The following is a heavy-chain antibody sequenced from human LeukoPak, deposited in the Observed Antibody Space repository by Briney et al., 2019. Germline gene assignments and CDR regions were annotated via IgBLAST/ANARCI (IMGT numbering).Heavy chain of an antibody. CDR1: GYTFTSYG. V-gene: IGHV1-18*01. CDR3: ARGRRIIAVAGPRSNWFDP. CDR2: ISAYNGNT. Sequence: ASVKVSCKASGYTFTSYGISWVRQAPGQGLEWMGWISAYNGNTNYAQKLQGRVTMTTDTSTSTAYMELRSLRSDDTAVYYCARGRRIIAVAGPRSNWFDPWGQGTLVTVPS. J-gene: IGHJ5*02. D-gene: IGHD6-19*01.